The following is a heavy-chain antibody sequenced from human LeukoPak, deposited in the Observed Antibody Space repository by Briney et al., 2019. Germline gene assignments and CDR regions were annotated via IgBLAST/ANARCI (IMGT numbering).Heavy chain of an antibody. V-gene: IGHV3-23*01. CDR2: ISGSGGST. J-gene: IGHJ4*02. D-gene: IGHD2-15*01. CDR3: LRSGGGRASN. Sequence: GGSLRLSCVASGFPLSNSAMTWVRQAPGKGLEWVSAISGSGGSTYYAHSVKGRFTISRDNSKNTLYLQMSSLRAEDTAVYYCLRSGGGRASNWGQGTLVTVSS. CDR1: GFPLSNSA.